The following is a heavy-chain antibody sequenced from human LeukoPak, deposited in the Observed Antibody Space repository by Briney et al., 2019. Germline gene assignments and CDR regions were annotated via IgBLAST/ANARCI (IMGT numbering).Heavy chain of an antibody. Sequence: SETLSLTCTVSGGSISSYYWSWIRQPPGKGLEWIGYIYYSGSTNYNPSLKSRVTISVDTSKNQFSLKLSSVTAADTAVYYCARGSRGSVDYWGQGTLVTVSS. CDR2: IYYSGST. V-gene: IGHV4-59*08. CDR1: GGSISSYY. CDR3: ARGSRGSVDY. J-gene: IGHJ4*02.